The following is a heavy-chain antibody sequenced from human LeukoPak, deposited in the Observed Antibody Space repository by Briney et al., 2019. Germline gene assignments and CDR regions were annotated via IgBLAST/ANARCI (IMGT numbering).Heavy chain of an antibody. CDR1: GYTFTGNY. D-gene: IGHD3-22*01. CDR2: INPNSGGT. Sequence: GASVKVSCKASGYTFTGNYMHWVRQAPGQGLEWMGWINPNSGGTNYAQKFQDRVTVTRDMSTSTVYMELSSLRSEDTAVYYCARDPPRRYYYDSSGSPLYYFDYWGQGTLVTVSS. J-gene: IGHJ4*02. CDR3: ARDPPRRYYYDSSGSPLYYFDY. V-gene: IGHV1-2*02.